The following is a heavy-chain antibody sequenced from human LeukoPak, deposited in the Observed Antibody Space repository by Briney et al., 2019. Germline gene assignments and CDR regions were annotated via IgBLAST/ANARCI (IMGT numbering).Heavy chain of an antibody. CDR1: GFTFSSYG. Sequence: PGGSLRLSCAASGFTFSSYGMSWVRQAPGKGLEWVSYISSSSSTIYYADSVKGRFTISRDNAKNSLYLQMNSLRAEDTAVYYCARGEDYFDYWGQGTLVTVSS. V-gene: IGHV3-48*01. CDR3: ARGEDYFDY. CDR2: ISSSSSTI. J-gene: IGHJ4*02.